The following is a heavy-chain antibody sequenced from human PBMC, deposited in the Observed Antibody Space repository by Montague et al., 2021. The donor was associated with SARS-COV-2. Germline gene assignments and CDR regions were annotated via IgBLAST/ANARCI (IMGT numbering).Heavy chain of an antibody. D-gene: IGHD6-19*01. CDR2: ISGSGGST. CDR1: GFTFSSYA. V-gene: IGHV3-23*01. J-gene: IGHJ4*02. Sequence: SLRLSCAASGFTFSSYAMSWVRQAPGKGLEWVSAISGSGGSTYYADSVKGRFTISRDNSKNTLYLQMNSLRAEDTAVYYCVKREQWLVYFDYWGQGTLVTVSS. CDR3: VKREQWLVYFDY.